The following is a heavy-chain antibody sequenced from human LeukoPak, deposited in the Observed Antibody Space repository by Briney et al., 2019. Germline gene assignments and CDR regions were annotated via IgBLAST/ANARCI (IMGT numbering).Heavy chain of an antibody. CDR2: VSGSGGNT. V-gene: IGHV3-21*01. J-gene: IGHJ5*02. CDR1: GFIFSDYG. CDR3: AREMLAAVAAQS. D-gene: IGHD6-19*01. Sequence: GGSLRLSCAASGFIFSDYGMSWVRQAPGKGLEWVSAVSGSGGNTFYADSVKGRFTISRDNAKNSLYLQMNSLRAEDTAVYYCAREMLAAVAAQSWGQGTLVTVSS.